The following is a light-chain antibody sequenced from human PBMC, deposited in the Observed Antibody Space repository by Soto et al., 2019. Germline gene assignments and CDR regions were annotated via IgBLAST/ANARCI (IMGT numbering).Light chain of an antibody. CDR3: QQYNSWPRT. V-gene: IGKV3D-15*01. CDR1: QSVGSN. CDR2: EAS. Sequence: EIVMTQSPATLSVSPGERASLSCRASQSVGSNLAWYHQKPGQAPRLLMYEASTRATGIPARFSGSGSGTEFTLTISSLQSEDFALYYCQQYNSWPRTFGGGTKVDIK. J-gene: IGKJ4*01.